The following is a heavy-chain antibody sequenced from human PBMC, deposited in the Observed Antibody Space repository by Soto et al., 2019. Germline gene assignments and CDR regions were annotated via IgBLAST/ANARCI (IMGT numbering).Heavy chain of an antibody. D-gene: IGHD3-22*01. V-gene: IGHV3-23*01. J-gene: IGHJ4*02. CDR3: ARDSGYYDSSGYSPLGY. CDR1: GFTFSSYT. Sequence: GGSLRLSCAASGFTFSSYTMMWVRQAPGRGLEWVSGISGNGGNTYYAESVKGRFTISRDNSMNTLYLQMNTLRAEDTAVYYCARDSGYYDSSGYSPLGYWGQGTLVTVSS. CDR2: ISGNGGNT.